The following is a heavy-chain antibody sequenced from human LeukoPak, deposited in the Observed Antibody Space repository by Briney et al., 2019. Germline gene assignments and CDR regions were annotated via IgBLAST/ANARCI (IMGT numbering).Heavy chain of an antibody. CDR1: GFTFSSYG. J-gene: IGHJ6*03. V-gene: IGHV3-30*02. CDR3: AKEAGITIIRRGYYYHMDV. Sequence: GGSLRLSCAASGFTFSSYGMHWVRQAPGKGLEWVAFIRYDGSNKYYADSVKGRFTISRDNSKNTLYLQMNSLRAEDTAVYYCAKEAGITIIRRGYYYHMDVWGKGTTVTISS. D-gene: IGHD3-10*01. CDR2: IRYDGSNK.